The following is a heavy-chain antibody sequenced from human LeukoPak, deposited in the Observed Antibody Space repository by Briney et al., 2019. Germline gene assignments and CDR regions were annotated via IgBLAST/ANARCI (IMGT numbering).Heavy chain of an antibody. D-gene: IGHD4-23*01. CDR3: ARDYGGNWAFFDY. J-gene: IGHJ4*02. CDR1: GYTFTSYG. V-gene: IGHV1-18*01. CDR2: ISAYNGNT. Sequence: ASVKVSCKASGYTFTSYGVSWVRQAPGQGLEWMGWISAYNGNTNYAQNLQGRVILTTDTSTNTAYMELRSLKSDDTAAYYCARDYGGNWAFFDYWGQGTLVTVSS.